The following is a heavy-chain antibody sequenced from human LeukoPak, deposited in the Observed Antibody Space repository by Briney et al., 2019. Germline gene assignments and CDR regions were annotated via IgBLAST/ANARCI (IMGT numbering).Heavy chain of an antibody. D-gene: IGHD3-10*01. CDR1: GFTFSSYG. J-gene: IGHJ4*02. Sequence: GGSLRLSCAASGFTFSSYGMSWVRQAPGKGLEWVSAISGSGGSTYYADSVKGRFTISRDNSKNTLYLQMNSLRAEDTALYYCARRMGGECLDYWGQGTLVTVSS. V-gene: IGHV3-23*01. CDR2: ISGSGGST. CDR3: ARRMGGECLDY.